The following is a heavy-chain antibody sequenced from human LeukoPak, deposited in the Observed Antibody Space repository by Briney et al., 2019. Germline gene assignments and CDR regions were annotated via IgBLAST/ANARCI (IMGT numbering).Heavy chain of an antibody. CDR3: ASASGASSSSYFDY. V-gene: IGHV4-28*01. J-gene: IGHJ4*02. CDR2: IYYSGST. CDR1: GYSISSSNW. D-gene: IGHD3-10*01. Sequence: SDTLSLTXAVSGYSISSSNWWGWIRQPPGKGLEWIGYIYYSGSTYYNPSLKSRVTISVDTSKNQFSLKLSSVTAADTAVYYCASASGASSSSYFDYWGQGTLVTVSS.